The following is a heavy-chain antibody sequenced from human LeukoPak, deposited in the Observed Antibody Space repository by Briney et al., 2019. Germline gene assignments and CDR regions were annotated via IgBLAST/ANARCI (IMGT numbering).Heavy chain of an antibody. CDR2: ISPSGDIT. V-gene: IGHV3-23*01. J-gene: IGHJ1*01. CDR3: AKDDDWGRYKH. D-gene: IGHD3-16*01. Sequence: PGGSLRLSCAGSGFSFSSHGMNWVRQAPGKGLEWVSGISPSGDITYYTDSVRGRFTISRDNFKNTLSLQVNSLRAEDTAMHYCAKDDDWGRYKHWGQGTLVTVSS. CDR1: GFSFSSHG.